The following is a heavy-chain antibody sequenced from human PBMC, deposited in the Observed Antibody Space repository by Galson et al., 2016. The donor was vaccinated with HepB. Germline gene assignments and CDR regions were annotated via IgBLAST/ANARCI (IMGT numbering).Heavy chain of an antibody. J-gene: IGHJ4*02. D-gene: IGHD3-10*01. Sequence: SVKVSCKASGFMFGSFAFSWVRQTPGQGLEWMGWISAYSGETKYVEKFQGRLTMTTNTSTTTAYMGLRSLTSDDTAVYFCARAPLTSYYYGSWRDPTFDNWGQGTLVTVS. V-gene: IGHV1-18*04. CDR1: GFMFGSFA. CDR2: ISAYSGET. CDR3: ARAPLTSYYYGSWRDPTFDN.